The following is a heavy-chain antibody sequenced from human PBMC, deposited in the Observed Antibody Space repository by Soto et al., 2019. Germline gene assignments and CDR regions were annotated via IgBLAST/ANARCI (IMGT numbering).Heavy chain of an antibody. J-gene: IGHJ5*02. Sequence: NPSETLSLTCTVSGGSISSYYWSWIRQPPGKGLEWIGYIYYSGSTNYNPSLKSRVTISVDTSKNQFSLKLSSVTAADTAVYYCARELGYCSGGSCYSGWFDPWGQGTLVTVSS. CDR1: GGSISSYY. CDR3: ARELGYCSGGSCYSGWFDP. D-gene: IGHD2-15*01. CDR2: IYYSGST. V-gene: IGHV4-59*01.